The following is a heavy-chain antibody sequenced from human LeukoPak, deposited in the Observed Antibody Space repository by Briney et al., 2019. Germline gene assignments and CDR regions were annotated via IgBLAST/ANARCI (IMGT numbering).Heavy chain of an antibody. J-gene: IGHJ4*02. D-gene: IGHD3-22*01. Sequence: GGSLRLSCAASGFTFSSYAMSWVRQAPGKGLEWVSAISGSGGSTYYADSVKGRFTISRDNSKNTLYLQMYSLRAEDTAVYYCAFDSSGPDYYFDYWGQGTLVTVSS. CDR3: AFDSSGPDYYFDY. CDR2: ISGSGGST. V-gene: IGHV3-23*01. CDR1: GFTFSSYA.